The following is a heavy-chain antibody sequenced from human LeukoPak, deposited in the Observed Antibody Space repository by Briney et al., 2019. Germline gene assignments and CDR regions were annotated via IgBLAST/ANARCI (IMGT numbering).Heavy chain of an antibody. J-gene: IGHJ4*02. D-gene: IGHD6-13*01. CDR2: INIGGGTT. CDR3: ARGIAAPHFDY. V-gene: IGHV1-46*01. CDR1: GYTFSKYY. Sequence: ASVKVSCKASGYTFSKYYMHWVRQAPGQGLEWMGIINIGGGTTIYAQKFQGRVTITRNTSISTAYMELSSLRSEDTAVYYCARGIAAPHFDYWGQGTLVTVSS.